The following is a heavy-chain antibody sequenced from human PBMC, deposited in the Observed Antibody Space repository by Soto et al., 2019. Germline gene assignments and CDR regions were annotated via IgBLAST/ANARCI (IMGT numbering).Heavy chain of an antibody. Sequence: QVQLVQSGAEVKKPGASVKVSCKSSGYSFTNYGIGWVRQAPGQGLEWMGWISAHNGNTNYAQKSXGXAXXTTDTSTSTAYMELRSLRSDDTAVYYCARDGYFDYWGRGTLVTVSS. CDR1: GYSFTNYG. CDR2: ISAHNGNT. V-gene: IGHV1-18*01. J-gene: IGHJ4*02. CDR3: ARDGYFDY.